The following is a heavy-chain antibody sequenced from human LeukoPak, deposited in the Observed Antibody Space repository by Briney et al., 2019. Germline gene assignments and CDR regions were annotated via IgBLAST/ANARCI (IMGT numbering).Heavy chain of an antibody. J-gene: IGHJ5*02. Sequence: SVKVSCKASGGTFSSYAISWVRQAPGQGLEWMGGIIPIFGTANYAQKFQGRVTITTDKSTSTAYMELSSLRSEDTAVYYCAREPGDCSSTSCYFDPWGQGTLVTVSS. D-gene: IGHD2-2*01. CDR2: IIPIFGTA. V-gene: IGHV1-69*05. CDR1: GGTFSSYA. CDR3: AREPGDCSSTSCYFDP.